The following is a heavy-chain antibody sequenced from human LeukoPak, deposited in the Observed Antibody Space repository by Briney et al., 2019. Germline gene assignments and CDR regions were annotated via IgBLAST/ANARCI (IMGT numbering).Heavy chain of an antibody. J-gene: IGHJ6*03. V-gene: IGHV3-53*01. Sequence: GGSLRLSCAASGFTVSSNYMSWVRQAPGKGLEWVSVIYSGGSTYYADSVKGRFTISRDNSKNTLYLQMNSLRAEDTAVYYCARPKENYYYYMDVWGKGTTVTISS. CDR2: IYSGGST. CDR3: ARPKENYYYYMDV. CDR1: GFTVSSNY. D-gene: IGHD2/OR15-2a*01.